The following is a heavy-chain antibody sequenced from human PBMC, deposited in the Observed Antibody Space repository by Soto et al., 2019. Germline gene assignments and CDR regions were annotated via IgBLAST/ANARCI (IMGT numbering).Heavy chain of an antibody. CDR1: GFAFSNYA. Sequence: EMQLLESGGDLVQPGGSLRLSCAASGFAFSNYAMTWVRQAPGKGLEYVSAISGSGISTYYADSMKGRFIISRDNARNTLFLHMDSLRAEDTDVYYCAKDRDDIEMVDAFEMWGQGTMVTVSS. D-gene: IGHD2-15*01. CDR3: AKDRDDIEMVDAFEM. J-gene: IGHJ3*02. CDR2: ISGSGIST. V-gene: IGHV3-23*01.